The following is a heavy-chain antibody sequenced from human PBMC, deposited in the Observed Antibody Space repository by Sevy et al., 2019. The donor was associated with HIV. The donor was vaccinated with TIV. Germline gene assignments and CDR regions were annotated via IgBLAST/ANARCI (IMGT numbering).Heavy chain of an antibody. Sequence: GGSLRLSCAASGFTLRSYAMSWVRQAPGKGLEWVSDISGSGRRTHYADSVKGRFTISRDNSKNTLYLQMNSLRAEDTAVYYCAKGVYSSSWYGGGDYWGQGTLVTVSS. CDR1: GFTLRSYA. V-gene: IGHV3-23*01. J-gene: IGHJ4*02. CDR3: AKGVYSSSWYGGGDY. D-gene: IGHD6-13*01. CDR2: ISGSGRRT.